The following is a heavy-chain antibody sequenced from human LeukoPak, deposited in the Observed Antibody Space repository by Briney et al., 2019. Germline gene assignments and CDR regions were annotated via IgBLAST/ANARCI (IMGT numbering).Heavy chain of an antibody. J-gene: IGHJ4*02. Sequence: GGSLRLSCAASGSFTSMHSTCWVRQAPGKGLEWVAGISSDGFNKHYGDPFQGRFTISRDNSKNTLSLHMNSLVGDDTAVYYCARLEVWDMTRARFAYWGQGTLVIVSS. D-gene: IGHD3-16*01. V-gene: IGHV3-30*03. CDR1: GSFTSMHS. CDR3: ARLEVWDMTRARFAY. CDR2: ISSDGFNK.